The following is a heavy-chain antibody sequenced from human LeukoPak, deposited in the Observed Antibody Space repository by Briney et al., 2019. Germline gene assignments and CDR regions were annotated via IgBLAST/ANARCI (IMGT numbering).Heavy chain of an antibody. D-gene: IGHD2-15*01. CDR3: AKAVVVAAKGVGYFDY. V-gene: IGHV3-23*01. CDR2: ISGSGGST. Sequence: GGSLRLSCAASGFTFSSYAMSWVRQAPGKGLEWVSAISGSGGSTYYADSVKGRFTISRDNSKNTLYLQMNSLRAEDTAVYYCAKAVVVAAKGVGYFDYWGQGTLVTVSS. J-gene: IGHJ4*02. CDR1: GFTFSSYA.